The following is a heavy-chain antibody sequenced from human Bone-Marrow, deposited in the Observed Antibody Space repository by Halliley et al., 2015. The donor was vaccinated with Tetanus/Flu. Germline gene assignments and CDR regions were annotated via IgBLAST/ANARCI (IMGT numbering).Heavy chain of an antibody. V-gene: IGHV3-21*06. Sequence: SFIGSTSRYIYYADSVKGRFTISRDNAKNSVYLQMNSLRAEDTALYYCARDFDDSSPLYFGMDVWGQGTTVTVSS. D-gene: IGHD6-6*01. CDR3: ARDFDDSSPLYFGMDV. J-gene: IGHJ6*02. CDR2: IGSTSRYI.